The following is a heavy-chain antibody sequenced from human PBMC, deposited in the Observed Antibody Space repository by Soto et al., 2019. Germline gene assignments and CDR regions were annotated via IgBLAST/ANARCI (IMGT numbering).Heavy chain of an antibody. CDR3: ASNYDSSGYYYTRDAFDI. J-gene: IGHJ3*02. V-gene: IGHV4-59*08. CDR2: IYYSGST. D-gene: IGHD3-22*01. CDR1: GGSISSYY. Sequence: SETLSLTCTVSGGSISSYYWSWIRQPPGKGLEWIGYIYYSGSTNYNPSLKSRVTISVDTSKNQFSLKLSSVTAADTAVYYCASNYDSSGYYYTRDAFDIWGQGTMVTVSS.